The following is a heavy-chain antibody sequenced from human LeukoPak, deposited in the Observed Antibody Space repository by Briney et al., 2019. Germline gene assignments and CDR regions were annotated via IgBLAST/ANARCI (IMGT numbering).Heavy chain of an antibody. CDR2: IYHGGST. J-gene: IGHJ4*02. CDR1: GYSISSGYY. V-gene: IGHV4-38-2*02. D-gene: IGHD3-10*01. Sequence: SETLSLTCTVSGYSISSGYYWGWIRQPPGKGLEWIGSIYHGGSTYYNPSLKSRVTISVDTSKNQFSLKLSSVTAADTAVYYCAREGGVTVVRGATVDYWGQGTLVTVSS. CDR3: AREGGVTVVRGATVDY.